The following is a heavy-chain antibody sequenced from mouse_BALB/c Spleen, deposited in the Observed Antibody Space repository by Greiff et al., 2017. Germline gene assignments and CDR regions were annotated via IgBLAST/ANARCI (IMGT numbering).Heavy chain of an antibody. V-gene: IGHV1S56*01. CDR1: GYTFTSYY. CDR3: ARSREAMDY. CDR2: IYPGNVNT. Sequence: QVHVKQSGPELVKPGASVRISCKASGYTFTSYYIHWVKQRPGQGLEWIGWIYPGNVNTKYNEKFKGKATLTADKSSSTAYMQLSSLTSEDSAVYFCARSREAMDYWGQGTSVTVSS. J-gene: IGHJ4*01.